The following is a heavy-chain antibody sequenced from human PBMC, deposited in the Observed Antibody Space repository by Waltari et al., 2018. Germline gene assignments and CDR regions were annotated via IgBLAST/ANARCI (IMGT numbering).Heavy chain of an antibody. CDR3: ARRAKDTSGYYYLDY. CDR2: IASGGST. D-gene: IGHD3-22*01. Sequence: QLHLQESGPGLVKPSETLSLTCTVSGGSISSGNYYWAWIRQPPGEGRPGIGSIASGGSTYYNPSLERRVTMSVDTSKNQFSLKLSSVTAADTAVYYCARRAKDTSGYYYLDYWGRGALVTVSS. CDR1: GGSISSGNYY. J-gene: IGHJ4*02. V-gene: IGHV4-39*01.